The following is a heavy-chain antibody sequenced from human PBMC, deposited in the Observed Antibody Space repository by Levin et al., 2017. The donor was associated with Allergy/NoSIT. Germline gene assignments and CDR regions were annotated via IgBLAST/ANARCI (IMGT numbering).Heavy chain of an antibody. J-gene: IGHJ4*02. Sequence: SQTLSLTCAVYGGSFSGSYWSWLRQPPGKGLEWIGEINHSGSTNYNPSLKSRVTISVDTSKNQFSLKLSSVTAADTAVYYCARVAARSRFDYWGQGTLVTVSS. CDR3: ARVAARSRFDY. CDR2: INHSGST. D-gene: IGHD6-6*01. CDR1: GGSFSGSY. V-gene: IGHV4-34*01.